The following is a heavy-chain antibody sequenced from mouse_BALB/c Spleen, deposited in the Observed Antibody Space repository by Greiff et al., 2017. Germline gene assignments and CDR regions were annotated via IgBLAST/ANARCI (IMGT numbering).Heavy chain of an antibody. J-gene: IGHJ2*01. CDR3: ASEKFGYYGKRNYFDY. V-gene: IGHV4-1*02. CDR1: GFDFSRYW. CDR2: INPDSSTI. Sequence: EVKVEESGGGLVQPGGSLKLSCAASGFDFSRYWMSWVRQAPGKGLEWIGEINPDSSTINYTPSLKDKFIISRDNAKNTLYLQMSKVRSEDTALYYCASEKFGYYGKRNYFDYWGQGTTLTVSS. D-gene: IGHD1-1*01.